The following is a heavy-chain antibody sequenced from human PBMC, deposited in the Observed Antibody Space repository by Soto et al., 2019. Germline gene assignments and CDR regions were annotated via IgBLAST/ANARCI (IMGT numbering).Heavy chain of an antibody. CDR2: IWYDGSNK. D-gene: IGHD3-16*01. J-gene: IGHJ6*02. V-gene: IGHV3-33*01. CDR1: GFTFSSYG. Sequence: GGSLRLSCAASGFTFSSYGMHWVRQAPGKGLEWVAVIWYDGSNKYYADSVKGRSTISRDNSKNTLYLQMNSLRAEDTAVYYCARDMGVGDGMDVWGQGTTVTVYS. CDR3: ARDMGVGDGMDV.